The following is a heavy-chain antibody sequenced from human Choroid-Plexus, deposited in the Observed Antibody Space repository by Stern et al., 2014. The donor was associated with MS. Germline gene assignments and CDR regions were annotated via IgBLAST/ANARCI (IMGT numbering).Heavy chain of an antibody. Sequence: QVQLVESGGGVVKPGRPLRLSCVASGFTFGSCAMHWVRQAPGKGLEWVAGVPYDGSNNYYAASLKGRFTISRDNSKNTLYMQMSSLRPEDTAVYYCAKDRQYLTYFFDHWGQGSLVTVSS. V-gene: IGHV3-30*18. J-gene: IGHJ5*02. CDR3: AKDRQYLTYFFDH. CDR1: GFTFGSCA. CDR2: VPYDGSNN. D-gene: IGHD2/OR15-2a*01.